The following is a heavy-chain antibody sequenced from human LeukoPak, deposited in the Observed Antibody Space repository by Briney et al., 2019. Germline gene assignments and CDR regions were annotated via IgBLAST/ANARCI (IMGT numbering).Heavy chain of an antibody. CDR3: ARAVGSGSFQTYYYMDV. Sequence: GGSLRLSCAASGFTVSSNYMSWVRQAPGKGLEWVSVIYSGGSTYYADSVKGRFTISRDNSKNTLYLQMNSLRAEDTAVYYCARAVGSGSFQTYYYMDVWGKGTTVTISS. J-gene: IGHJ6*03. V-gene: IGHV3-66*01. CDR2: IYSGGST. D-gene: IGHD3-10*01. CDR1: GFTVSSNY.